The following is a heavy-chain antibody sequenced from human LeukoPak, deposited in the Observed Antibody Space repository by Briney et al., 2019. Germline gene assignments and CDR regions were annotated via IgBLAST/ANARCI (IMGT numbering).Heavy chain of an antibody. J-gene: IGHJ4*02. CDR3: ARPGYCSSTSCYSFDY. V-gene: IGHV5-51*01. CDR1: GYSFTSYW. CDR2: IYPGDSDT. D-gene: IGHD2-2*02. Sequence: GESLKISCKGSGYSFTSYWISWVRQMPGKGLGWMGIIYPGDSDTRYSPSFQGQVTISADKSISTAYLQWSSLKASDTAMYYCARPGYCSSTSCYSFDYWGQGTLVTVSS.